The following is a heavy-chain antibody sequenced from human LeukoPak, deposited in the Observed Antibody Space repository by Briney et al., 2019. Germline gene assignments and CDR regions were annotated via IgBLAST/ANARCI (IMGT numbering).Heavy chain of an antibody. CDR1: GFTFNNYW. CDR3: ARRGTGHGMDV. V-gene: IGHV3-74*01. CDR2: INNDGSSA. D-gene: IGHD1-1*01. J-gene: IGHJ6*02. Sequence: GGSLRLSCAASGFTFNNYWIHWVRQVPGKGLVWASRINNDGSSASYVDSVKGRFTISRDNAKNTLFLQMNSLRAEDTAVYYCARRGTGHGMDVWGQGTTVIVSS.